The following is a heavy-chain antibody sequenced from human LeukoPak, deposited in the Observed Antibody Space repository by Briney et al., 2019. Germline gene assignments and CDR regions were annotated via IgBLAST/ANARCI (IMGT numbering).Heavy chain of an antibody. Sequence: GGSLRLPCAASGFTFSSYSMNWVRQAPGKGLEWVSYISSSSSTIYYADSVKGRFTISRDNAKNSLYLQMNSLRAEDTAVYYCAREQDLEYWGQGTLVTVSS. V-gene: IGHV3-48*01. J-gene: IGHJ4*02. CDR2: ISSSSSTI. CDR1: GFTFSSYS. CDR3: AREQDLEY.